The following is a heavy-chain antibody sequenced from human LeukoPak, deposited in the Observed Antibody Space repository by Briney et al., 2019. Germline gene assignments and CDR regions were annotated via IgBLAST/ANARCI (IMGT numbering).Heavy chain of an antibody. D-gene: IGHD1-14*01. CDR1: GLTFSTSG. Sequence: GGSLRLSCTASGLTFSTSGFNWVRQAPGKGLKWVASIGPTGSDRYHADPIKGRFTISRDNANNFLYLQMNSLRAEDTAVYYCATETNGRHYDYWGQGTLLTVSS. V-gene: IGHV3-21*06. CDR3: ATETNGRHYDY. CDR2: IGPTGSDR. J-gene: IGHJ4*02.